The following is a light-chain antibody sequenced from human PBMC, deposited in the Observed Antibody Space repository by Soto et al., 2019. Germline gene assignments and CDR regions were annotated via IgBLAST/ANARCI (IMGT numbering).Light chain of an antibody. V-gene: IGKV3-20*01. J-gene: IGKJ5*01. CDR1: QSVSSY. Sequence: IVLTQSPATLSLSPGERATLSCRASQSVSSYLAWYQQKRGQAPRLLIYGASTRATGIPDRFSGSGSGTDFTLTISRLEPEDFAVYYCQQYGSSPFTFGQGTRLENK. CDR3: QQYGSSPFT. CDR2: GAS.